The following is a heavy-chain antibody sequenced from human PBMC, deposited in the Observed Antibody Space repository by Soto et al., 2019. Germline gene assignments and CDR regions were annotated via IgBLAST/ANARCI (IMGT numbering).Heavy chain of an antibody. CDR1: GGSFSGYY. V-gene: IGHV4-34*01. CDR3: ARGYSYGPPYYYGMDV. D-gene: IGHD5-18*01. J-gene: IGHJ6*02. Sequence: SETLSLTCAVYGGSFSGYYWSWIRQPPGKGLEWIGEINHSGSTNYNPSLKSRVTISVDTSKNQFSLKLSSVTAADTAVYYCARGYSYGPPYYYGMDVWGQGTTVTVSS. CDR2: INHSGST.